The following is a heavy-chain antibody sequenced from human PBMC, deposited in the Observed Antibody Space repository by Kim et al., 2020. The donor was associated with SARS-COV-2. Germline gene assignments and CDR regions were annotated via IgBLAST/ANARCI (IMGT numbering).Heavy chain of an antibody. CDR3: SRGFDI. CDR2: IYYSCST. CDR1: GGSISSYY. Sequence: SETLSLTCTVSGGSISSYYWSWIRQPPGKGLEWIGYIYYSCSTNSNPSLKSRVTISVDTAKNQFHLKLSSVTAADTAMAYCSRGFDIWGRGSLVLVSS. J-gene: IGHJ2*01. V-gene: IGHV4-59*01.